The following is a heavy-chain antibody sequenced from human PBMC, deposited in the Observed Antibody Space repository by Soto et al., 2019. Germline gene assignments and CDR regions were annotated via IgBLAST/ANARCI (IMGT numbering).Heavy chain of an antibody. CDR1: AGTFSSYA. D-gene: IGHD6-13*01. J-gene: IGHJ5*02. CDR2: VIPIFGTA. CDR3: ARMSRIADTTFDP. Sequence: SVKVSCKASAGTFSSYAISWVRQAPGQGLEWMGGVIPIFGTANYAQKFQGRVTITADKSTSTAYMELSSLRSEDTAVYYCARMSRIADTTFDPWGQGTLVTVS. V-gene: IGHV1-69*06.